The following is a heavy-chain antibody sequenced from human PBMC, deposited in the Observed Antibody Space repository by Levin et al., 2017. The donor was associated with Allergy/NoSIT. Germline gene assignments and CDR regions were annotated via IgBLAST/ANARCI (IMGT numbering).Heavy chain of an antibody. CDR1: GFTVSNSG. CDR2: ISYDGSNK. D-gene: IGHD6-19*01. V-gene: IGHV3-30*18. Sequence: GGSLRLSCTASGFTVSNSGMHWVRQAPGKGLDWVSVISYDGSNKYYADSVRGRFTISRDNSKNTLYLQMSSLTAEDTAVYYCAKAEGGWPNWFWFDPWGQGTLVTVSS. J-gene: IGHJ5*02. CDR3: AKAEGGWPNWFWFDP.